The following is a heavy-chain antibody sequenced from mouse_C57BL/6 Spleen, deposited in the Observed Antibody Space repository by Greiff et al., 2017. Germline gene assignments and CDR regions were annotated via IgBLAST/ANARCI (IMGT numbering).Heavy chain of an antibody. J-gene: IGHJ3*01. CDR3: AGYYGSSPWFAY. D-gene: IGHD1-1*01. Sequence: EVHLVESGGGLVKPGGSLKLSCAASGFTFSDYGMHWVRQAPEKGLEWVAYISSGSSTIYYADTVKGRCTISRDNAKNTLFLQMTSLGSEDTSMYCCAGYYGSSPWFAYWGQGTLVTVSA. CDR2: ISSGSSTI. CDR1: GFTFSDYG. V-gene: IGHV5-17*01.